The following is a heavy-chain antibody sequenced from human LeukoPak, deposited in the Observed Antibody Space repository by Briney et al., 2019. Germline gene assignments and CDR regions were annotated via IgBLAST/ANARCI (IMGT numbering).Heavy chain of an antibody. Sequence: GGSLRLSCAASEFTFSSYSMNWVRQAPGKGLEWVSSITSSSTYIYYADSVRGRFTISRDNAKNSLYLQMNSLRAEDTAVYFCARDPYSGNYGAYYYYYMDVWGKGTTVTISS. J-gene: IGHJ6*03. CDR3: ARDPYSGNYGAYYYYYMDV. CDR2: ITSSSTYI. D-gene: IGHD1-26*01. CDR1: EFTFSSYS. V-gene: IGHV3-21*01.